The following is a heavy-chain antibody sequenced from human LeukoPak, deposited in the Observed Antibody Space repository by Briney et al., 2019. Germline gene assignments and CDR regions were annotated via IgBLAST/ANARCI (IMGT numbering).Heavy chain of an antibody. Sequence: SETLSLTCSVYGGSFSGYYWSWIRQTPGKGLEWIGEINHTGSTNYNPSLKSRVTISVDTSKNQFSLKPSSVTAADTAVYYCARGYYSSGWFDYWGQGTLVTVSS. CDR2: INHTGST. D-gene: IGHD6-19*01. J-gene: IGHJ4*02. CDR3: ARGYYSSGWFDY. V-gene: IGHV4-34*01. CDR1: GGSFSGYY.